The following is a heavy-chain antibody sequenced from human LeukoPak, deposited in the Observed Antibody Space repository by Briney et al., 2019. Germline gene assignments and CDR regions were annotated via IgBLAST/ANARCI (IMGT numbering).Heavy chain of an antibody. CDR3: ARETYYYDSSGYGFDAFDI. J-gene: IGHJ3*02. V-gene: IGHV3-7*01. D-gene: IGHD3-22*01. CDR2: IKQDGREK. Sequence: GGSLRLSCAASGFTFSSVWMSWVRQAPGPGREGGANIKQDGREKYYVDSVKGRFTISRDNAKNSLYLQMNSLRAEDTAVYYCARETYYYDSSGYGFDAFDIWGHGTMVTVSS. CDR1: GFTFSSVW.